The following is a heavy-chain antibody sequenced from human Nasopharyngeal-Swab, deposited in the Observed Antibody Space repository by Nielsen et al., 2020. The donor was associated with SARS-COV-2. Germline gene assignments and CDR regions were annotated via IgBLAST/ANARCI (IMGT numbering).Heavy chain of an antibody. V-gene: IGHV3-74*01. CDR2: INSDGSIT. CDR3: VCGETTPSDY. D-gene: IGHD2-15*01. Sequence: VRQAPGKGLVWVSRINSDGSITDYADSVKGRFTISRDNARNTLNLQMNSLRAEDTALYYCVCGETTPSDYWGQGTLVTVSS. J-gene: IGHJ4*02.